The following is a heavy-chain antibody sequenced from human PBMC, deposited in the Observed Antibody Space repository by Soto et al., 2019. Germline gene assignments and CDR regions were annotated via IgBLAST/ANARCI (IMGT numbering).Heavy chain of an antibody. D-gene: IGHD5-18*01. CDR3: ARYLSGYSYGSGRWGTVLTNYYGMDV. CDR2: IYPGDSDT. Sequence: PGESLKISCKGSGYSFTSYWIGWVRQMPGKGLEWMGIIYPGDSDTRYSPSFQGQVTISADKSISTAYLQWSSLKASDTAMYYCARYLSGYSYGSGRWGTVLTNYYGMDVWGQGTTVTVSS. V-gene: IGHV5-51*01. CDR1: GYSFTSYW. J-gene: IGHJ6*02.